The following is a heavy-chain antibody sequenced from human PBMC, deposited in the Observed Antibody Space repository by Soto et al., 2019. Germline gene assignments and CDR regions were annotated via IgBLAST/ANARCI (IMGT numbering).Heavy chain of an antibody. V-gene: IGHV1-69*06. CDR3: ARVSGQGYSYGSFDY. J-gene: IGHJ4*02. Sequence: SVKVSCKASGVTFSSYAISWVRQAPVQGLEWMGGIIPIFGTANYAQKFQGRVTITADKSTSTAYMELSSLRSEDTAVYYCARVSGQGYSYGSFDYWGQGTLVTVSS. D-gene: IGHD5-18*01. CDR1: GVTFSSYA. CDR2: IIPIFGTA.